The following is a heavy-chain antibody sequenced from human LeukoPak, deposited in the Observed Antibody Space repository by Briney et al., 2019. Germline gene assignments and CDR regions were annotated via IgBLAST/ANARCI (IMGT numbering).Heavy chain of an antibody. Sequence: PSETLSLTCGVYGGSFSGYHWNWIRQPPGEGLEWIGEINHSGSTNYNPSLKSRVTISVDTSNNQFSLKLNSVTAADTAVYYCARARDGYNFYFDYWGQGTLVTVSS. J-gene: IGHJ4*02. CDR3: ARARDGYNFYFDY. CDR1: GGSFSGYH. V-gene: IGHV4-34*01. CDR2: INHSGST. D-gene: IGHD5-24*01.